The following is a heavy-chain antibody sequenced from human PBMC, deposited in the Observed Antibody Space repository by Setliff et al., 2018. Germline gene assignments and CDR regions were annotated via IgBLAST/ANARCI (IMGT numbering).Heavy chain of an antibody. Sequence: PSETLSLTCVVSGVSISSASYHWNWIRQRPGKGLEWIGYIYYSGSTHYSPSLKSRLTISVDTSKNHFSLKLNSVTAADTAVYYCARGDSSYYFMDVWGKGTTVTVSS. V-gene: IGHV4-31*11. J-gene: IGHJ6*03. CDR1: GVSISSASYH. CDR3: ARGDSSYYFMDV. CDR2: IYYSGST.